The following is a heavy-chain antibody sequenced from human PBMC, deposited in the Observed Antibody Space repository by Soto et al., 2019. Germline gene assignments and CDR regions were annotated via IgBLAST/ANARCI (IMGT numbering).Heavy chain of an antibody. CDR2: IIPILNSP. CDR1: GGTFGSYA. CDR3: AREAPYCTSATCPKFYDMDV. V-gene: IGHV1-69*13. Sequence: SVRVSCKASGGTFGSYAITWVRRAPGQGLEWLGGIIPILNSPAYAQKFKARVVITADEITNTAYMELNSLRFDDTAVYYCAREAPYCTSATCPKFYDMDVWGQGTTVTVSS. J-gene: IGHJ6*02. D-gene: IGHD2-2*01.